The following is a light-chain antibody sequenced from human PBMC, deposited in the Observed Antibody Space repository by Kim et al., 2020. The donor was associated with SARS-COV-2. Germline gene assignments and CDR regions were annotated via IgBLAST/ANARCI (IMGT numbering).Light chain of an antibody. CDR1: QSSSSY. CDR3: QQSYNTPLG. J-gene: IGKJ3*01. V-gene: IGKV1-39*01. CDR2: AAS. Sequence: ACVGDRVTITCRACQSSSSYLNWYQQKPGKAPKLLIYAASSLQSGVPSRFSGIGSGTDFTLNISSLQPEDFATYYCQQSYNTPLGFGPGTKVDIK.